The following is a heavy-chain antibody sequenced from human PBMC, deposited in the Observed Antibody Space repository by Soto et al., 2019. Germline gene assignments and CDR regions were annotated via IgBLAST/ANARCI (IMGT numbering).Heavy chain of an antibody. V-gene: IGHV3-30*01. Sequence: QVQLVESGGGVVQPGRSLRLSCAGSGFSFSSYTMHWVRQAPGKGLEWVALISFDSSNKFYADSVKGRFSISRDNSKNTLYLQKDSLRPDDTALYYCARDRLRLGELSLIGYFDYWGQGTLVTVSS. J-gene: IGHJ4*02. CDR1: GFSFSSYT. CDR3: ARDRLRLGELSLIGYFDY. CDR2: ISFDSSNK. D-gene: IGHD3-16*02.